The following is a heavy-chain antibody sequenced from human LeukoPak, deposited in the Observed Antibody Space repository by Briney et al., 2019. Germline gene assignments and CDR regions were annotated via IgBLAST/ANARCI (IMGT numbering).Heavy chain of an antibody. D-gene: IGHD1-26*01. V-gene: IGHV3-7*01. J-gene: IGHJ4*02. CDR1: GFTLSSYA. CDR2: IKQSGSER. CDR3: SRDKGSYPSFDY. Sequence: GGSLRLSCAASGFTLSSYAMSWVRQAPGKGLEWVANIKQSGSERYYVDSVKGRFTISRDNAKKSLYLQMNSLRAEDTAVYYCSRDKGSYPSFDYWGQGTLVTVSS.